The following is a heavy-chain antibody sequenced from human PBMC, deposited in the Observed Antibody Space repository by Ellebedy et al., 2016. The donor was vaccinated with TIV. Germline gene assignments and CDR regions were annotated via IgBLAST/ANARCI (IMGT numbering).Heavy chain of an antibody. CDR3: ARDHMFGGHLVKYWDFDL. Sequence: AASVKVSCKASGYTFINYGISWVRQAPGQGLEWMGWISAYNGNTNYAQKLQGRVIMTTDTSTSTAYMELRSLRSDDTAVYFCARDHMFGGHLVKYWDFDLWGRGTLVTVSS. V-gene: IGHV1-18*01. J-gene: IGHJ2*01. CDR2: ISAYNGNT. D-gene: IGHD3-10*02. CDR1: GYTFINYG.